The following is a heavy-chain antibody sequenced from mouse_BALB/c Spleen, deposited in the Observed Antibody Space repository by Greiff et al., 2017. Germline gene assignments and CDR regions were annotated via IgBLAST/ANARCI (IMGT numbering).Heavy chain of an antibody. CDR2: ISSCGSYT. CDR1: GFTFSSYG. Sequence: DVLLVESGGDLVKPGGSLKLSCAASGFTFSSYGMSWVRQTPDKRLEWVATISSCGSYTYYPDSVKGRFTISRDNAKNTLYLQMSSLKSEDTAMYYCARLRSGYYFDYWGQGTTLTVSS. CDR3: ARLRSGYYFDY. V-gene: IGHV5-6*01. D-gene: IGHD1-3*01. J-gene: IGHJ2*01.